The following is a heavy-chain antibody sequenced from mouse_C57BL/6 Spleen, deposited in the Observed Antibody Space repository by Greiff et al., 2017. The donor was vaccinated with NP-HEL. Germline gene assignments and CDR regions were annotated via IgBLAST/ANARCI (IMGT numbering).Heavy chain of an antibody. J-gene: IGHJ3*01. V-gene: IGHV1-72*01. CDR3: ANQRTFYYGYDNWFAY. D-gene: IGHD2-2*01. CDR1: GYTFTSYW. CDR2: IDPNSGGT. Sequence: QVQLQQPGAELVKPGASVKLSCKASGYTFTSYWMHWVKQRPGRGLEWIGRIDPNSGGTKYNEKFKSKATLTVDKPSSTAYMQLSSLTSEDSAVYYCANQRTFYYGYDNWFAYWGQGTLVTVAA.